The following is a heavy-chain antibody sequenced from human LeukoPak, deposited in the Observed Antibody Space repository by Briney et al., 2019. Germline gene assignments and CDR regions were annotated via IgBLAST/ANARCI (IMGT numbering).Heavy chain of an antibody. CDR2: INRDGSST. V-gene: IGHV3-74*03. Sequence: GGSLRLSCAASGFTFSSFWIHWVRQVPGKGLVWVSLINRDGSSTVYADSVKGRFTISRDNAKNTLYLQMNSLRAEDTAVYYCARDVGGYYDTSGYLDFWGQGTLVTVSS. CDR1: GFTFSSFW. D-gene: IGHD3-22*01. CDR3: ARDVGGYYDTSGYLDF. J-gene: IGHJ4*02.